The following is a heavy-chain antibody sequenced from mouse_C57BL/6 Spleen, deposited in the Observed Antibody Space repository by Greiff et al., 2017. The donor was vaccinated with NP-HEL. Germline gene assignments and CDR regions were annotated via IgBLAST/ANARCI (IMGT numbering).Heavy chain of an antibody. CDR2: ISDGGSYT. CDR1: GFTFSSYA. J-gene: IGHJ1*03. Sequence: EVQRVESGGGLVKPGGSLKLSCAASGFTFSSYAMSWVRQTPEKRLEWVATISDGGSYTYYPDNVKGRFTISRDNAKNNLYLQMSHLKSEDTAMYYCAREGGIYYDYDEYFDVWGTGTTVTVSS. CDR3: AREGGIYYDYDEYFDV. V-gene: IGHV5-4*01. D-gene: IGHD2-4*01.